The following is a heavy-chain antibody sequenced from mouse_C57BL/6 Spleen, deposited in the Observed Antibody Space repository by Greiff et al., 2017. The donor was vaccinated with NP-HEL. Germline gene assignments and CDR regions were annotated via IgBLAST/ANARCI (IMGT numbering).Heavy chain of an antibody. V-gene: IGHV1-18*01. CDR2: INPNNGGT. CDR1: GYTFTDYN. Sequence: EVQLQQSGPELVKPGASVKIPCKASGYTFTDYNMDWVKQSHGKSLEWIGDINPNNGGTIYNQKFKGKATLTVDKSSSTAYMERRSLTSEDTAVYYCAGGLRRYWYFDVWGTGTTVTVSS. CDR3: AGGLRRYWYFDV. J-gene: IGHJ1*03. D-gene: IGHD2-4*01.